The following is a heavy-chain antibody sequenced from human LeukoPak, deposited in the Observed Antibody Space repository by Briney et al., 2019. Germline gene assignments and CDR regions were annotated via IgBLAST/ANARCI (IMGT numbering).Heavy chain of an antibody. CDR1: GYSISSGYY. D-gene: IGHD6-13*01. CDR2: IYHSGST. CDR3: ARSGSSASGY. J-gene: IGHJ4*02. V-gene: IGHV4-38-2*02. Sequence: SETLSLTCTVSGYSISSGYYWGWIRQPPGKGLEWIGSIYHSGSTYYNPSLKSRVTISVDTSKNQFSLKLSSVTAADTAVYYCARSGSSASGYWGQGTLVTVSS.